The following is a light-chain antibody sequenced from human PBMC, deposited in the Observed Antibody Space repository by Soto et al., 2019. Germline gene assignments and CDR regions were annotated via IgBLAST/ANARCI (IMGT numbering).Light chain of an antibody. CDR1: QSVSSN. Sequence: EIVMTQSPATLSVSPGERATLSCRASQSVSSNLAWYQQKPGQAPRLIIYGASTRDTRIPARLSGSGSGTEFTLTISSLQSEDFAVYYCQQAGTFGPGTKVDIK. J-gene: IGKJ3*01. V-gene: IGKV3-15*01. CDR3: QQAGT. CDR2: GAS.